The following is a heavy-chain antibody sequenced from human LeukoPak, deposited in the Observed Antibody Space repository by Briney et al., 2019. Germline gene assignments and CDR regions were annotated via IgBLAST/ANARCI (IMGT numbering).Heavy chain of an antibody. Sequence: TGGSLRLSCAASGFTVSSNYMSWVRQAPGKGLEWVSVIYSGGSTYYADSVKGRFTISRDNSKNTLYLQMNSLRAEDTAVYYCAREGGDGYNLGTYFDYWGHGTLVTVSS. D-gene: IGHD5-12*01. CDR1: GFTVSSNY. J-gene: IGHJ4*01. CDR3: AREGGDGYNLGTYFDY. V-gene: IGHV3-53*01. CDR2: IYSGGST.